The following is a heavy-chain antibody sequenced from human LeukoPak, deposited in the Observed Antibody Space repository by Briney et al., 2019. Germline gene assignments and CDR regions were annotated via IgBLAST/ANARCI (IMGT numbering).Heavy chain of an antibody. CDR1: GDSVSSNSAA. J-gene: IGHJ6*02. CDR3: ARGSGWYPRYYYYGVDV. V-gene: IGHV6-1*01. CDR2: TYYRSKWYN. D-gene: IGHD6-19*01. Sequence: PSQTLSLTCAISGDSVSSNSAAWNWIRQSPSRGLEWLGRTYYRSKWYNDYAVSVKSRITINPDTSKNQFSLQLNSVTPEDTAVYYCARGSGWYPRYYYYGVDVWGQGTTVTVSS.